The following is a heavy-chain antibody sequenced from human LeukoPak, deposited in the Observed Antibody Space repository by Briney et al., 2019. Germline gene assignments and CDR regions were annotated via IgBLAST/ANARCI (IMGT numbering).Heavy chain of an antibody. J-gene: IGHJ4*02. CDR3: AKAHVLRYFDWLPNFDY. CDR1: GFTFSSYA. V-gene: IGHV3-23*01. Sequence: PGGSLRLSCAASGFTFSSYAMSWVRQAPGKGLEWVSAISGSGGSTYYADSVKGRFTISGDNSKNTLYLQMNSLRAEDTAVYYCAKAHVLRYFDWLPNFDYWGQGTLVTVSS. CDR2: ISGSGGST. D-gene: IGHD3-9*01.